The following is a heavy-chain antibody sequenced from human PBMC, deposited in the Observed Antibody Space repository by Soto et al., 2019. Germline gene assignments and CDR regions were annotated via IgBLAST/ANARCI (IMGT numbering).Heavy chain of an antibody. CDR3: GKQAGSSSWYFPFDY. J-gene: IGHJ4*02. CDR2: ISGSGGST. Sequence: PGGSLRLSCAASGFTFSSYAMSWVRQAPGKGLEWVSAISGSGGSTYYADSVKGRFTISRDNSKNTLYLQMNSLRAEDTAVYYFGKQAGSSSWYFPFDYWGKGPLVTVPS. CDR1: GFTFSSYA. V-gene: IGHV3-23*01. D-gene: IGHD6-13*01.